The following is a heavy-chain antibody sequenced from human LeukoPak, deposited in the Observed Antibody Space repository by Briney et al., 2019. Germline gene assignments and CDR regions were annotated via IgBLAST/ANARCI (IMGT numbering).Heavy chain of an antibody. CDR3: AEGTYYDILTGYYPGRYYYGMDV. Sequence: GGSLRLSCAASGFTFSSYAMSWVRQAPGKGLDWVSAISGSGGSTYYADSVKGRFTISRDNSKNTLYLQRNSLRAEDTAVYYCAEGTYYDILTGYYPGRYYYGMDVWGQGTTVTVSS. V-gene: IGHV3-23*01. D-gene: IGHD3-9*01. J-gene: IGHJ6*02. CDR1: GFTFSSYA. CDR2: ISGSGGST.